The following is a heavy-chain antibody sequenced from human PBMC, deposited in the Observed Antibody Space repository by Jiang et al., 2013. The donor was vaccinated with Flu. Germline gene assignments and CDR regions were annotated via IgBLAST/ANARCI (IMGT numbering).Heavy chain of an antibody. Sequence: VQLLESGGGVVQPGRSLRLSCAASGISFTNYPMHWVRQAPGKGLEWVALISYHGSNKYYADSVKGRFTVSRDNSKNTLYLEMNSLRPEDTAVYYCARDGVPVAGNNWFDPWGQGTLVTVSS. CDR3: ARDGVPVAGNNWFDP. CDR2: ISYHGSNK. D-gene: IGHD6-19*01. J-gene: IGHJ5*02. CDR1: GISFTNYP. V-gene: IGHV3-30-3*01.